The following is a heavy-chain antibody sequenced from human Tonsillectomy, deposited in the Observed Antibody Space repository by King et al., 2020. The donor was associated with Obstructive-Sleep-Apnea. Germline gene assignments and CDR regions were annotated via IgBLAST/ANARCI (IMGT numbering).Heavy chain of an antibody. CDR3: AKDRRDQLLSNDAFDI. J-gene: IGHJ3*02. V-gene: IGHV3-30*02. Sequence: VQLVESGGGVVQPGGSLRLSCAASGFSFSSYGMHWVRQSPGKGLEWVAFIRFDGSYRTSADSVKGRFTISRDNSKSTLYLQMNSLRPEDTAVYSCAKDRRDQLLSNDAFDIWGQGTMVTVSS. D-gene: IGHD2-2*01. CDR2: IRFDGSYR. CDR1: GFSFSSYG.